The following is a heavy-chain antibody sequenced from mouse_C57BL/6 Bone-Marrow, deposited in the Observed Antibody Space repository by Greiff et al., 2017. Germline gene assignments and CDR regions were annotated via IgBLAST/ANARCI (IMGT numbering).Heavy chain of an antibody. J-gene: IGHJ2*01. CDR2: IDPENGDT. V-gene: IGHV14-4*01. CDR3: TTFYDYDESYFDY. CDR1: GFNIKDDY. D-gene: IGHD2-4*01. Sequence: VQLQQSGAELVRPGASVKLSCTASGFNIKDDYMHWVKQRPEQGLEWIGWIDPENGDTEYASKFQGKATITADTSSNTAYLQLSSLTSEDTAVYYCTTFYDYDESYFDYWGQGTTLTVSS.